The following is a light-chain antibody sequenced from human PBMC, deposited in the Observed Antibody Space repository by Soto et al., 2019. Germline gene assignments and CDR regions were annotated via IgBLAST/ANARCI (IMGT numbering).Light chain of an antibody. CDR3: FSFTTAHTHI. CDR1: SSDIGAYDY. J-gene: IGLJ1*01. V-gene: IGLV2-14*01. Sequence: QSVLTQPASVSGSPGQSITISCTGTSSDIGAYDYVSWFQQHPDKAPKLMISEVTNRPSGVSDRFSGSKSGNAASLTISGLQAADEAYYFCFSFTTAHTHIFGTGTKVTVL. CDR2: EVT.